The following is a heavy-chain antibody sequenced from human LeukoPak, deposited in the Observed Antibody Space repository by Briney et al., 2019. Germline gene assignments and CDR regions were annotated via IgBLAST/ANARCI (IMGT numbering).Heavy chain of an antibody. CDR2: VSAYNGNT. CDR3: ARDAPQWRNAFDF. J-gene: IGHJ3*01. CDR1: GYTFTNTG. Sequence: ASVKVSCKASGYTFTNTGICWVRQAPGQGLEWMGWVSAYNGNTNYAQKFQGRVTMATDTSTSTAYMELRSLRSDDTAVYFCARDAPQWRNAFDFWGQGTMVTVSS. V-gene: IGHV1-18*01. D-gene: IGHD6-19*01.